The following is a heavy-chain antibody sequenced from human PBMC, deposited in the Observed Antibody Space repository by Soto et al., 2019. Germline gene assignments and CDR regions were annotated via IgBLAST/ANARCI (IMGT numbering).Heavy chain of an antibody. D-gene: IGHD3-3*01. Sequence: GESLKLSCQGSGYTFTNHWMTWVRQAPGKGMEWVGRIIHNGSHTNYPPSFQGHLTMSIDKSISTPYLQRISLSASDSAVYYCARHGSYYFCSGYFVTYWGQGTLVTVSS. CDR2: IIHNGSHT. CDR3: ARHGSYYFCSGYFVTY. V-gene: IGHV5-10-1*01. CDR1: GYTFTNHW. J-gene: IGHJ4*02.